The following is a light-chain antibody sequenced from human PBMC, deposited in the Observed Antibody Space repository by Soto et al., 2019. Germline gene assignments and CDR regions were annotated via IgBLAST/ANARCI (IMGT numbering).Light chain of an antibody. J-gene: IGKJ1*01. CDR1: QSIVYSDGNTS. CDR3: MQGTHWPPT. V-gene: IGKV2-30*01. Sequence: DVVMTQSPLSLPVTLGQPASISCRSSQSIVYSDGNTSLNWFQQRPGQSPRRLIYKVSNRDSGVPDRFSGSGSGTDFTLKISRVEAEDVGVYYCMQGTHWPPTFGQGTKVEIK. CDR2: KVS.